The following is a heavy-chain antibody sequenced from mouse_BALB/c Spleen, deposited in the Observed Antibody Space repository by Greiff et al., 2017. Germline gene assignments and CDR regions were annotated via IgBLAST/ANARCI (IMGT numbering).Heavy chain of an antibody. CDR1: GFTFSSYA. Sequence: EVQLVESGGGLVKPGGSLKLSCAASGFTFSSYAMSWVRQSPEKRLEWVAEISSGGSYTYYPDTVTGRFTISRDNAKNTLYLQMSSLKSEDTAMYYCARQGYGNYDYWGQGTTLTVSS. D-gene: IGHD2-1*01. CDR2: ISSGGSYT. CDR3: ARQGYGNYDY. J-gene: IGHJ2*01. V-gene: IGHV5-9-4*01.